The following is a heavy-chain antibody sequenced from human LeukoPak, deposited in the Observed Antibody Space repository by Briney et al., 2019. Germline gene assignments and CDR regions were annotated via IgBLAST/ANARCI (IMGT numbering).Heavy chain of an antibody. V-gene: IGHV4-34*01. J-gene: IGHJ6*03. Sequence: PSETLSLTCAVYGGSFSGYYWSLIRQPPGKGLEWIGEINHSGSTNYNPSLKSRVTISVDTSKNQFSLKLSSVTAADTAVYYCARGVTTVVTGYYYYYYMDVWGKGTTVTVSS. CDR1: GGSFSGYY. CDR3: ARGVTTVVTGYYYYYYMDV. D-gene: IGHD4-23*01. CDR2: INHSGST.